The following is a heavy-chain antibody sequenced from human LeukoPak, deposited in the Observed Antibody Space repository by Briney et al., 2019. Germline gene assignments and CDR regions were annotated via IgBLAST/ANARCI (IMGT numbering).Heavy chain of an antibody. CDR3: AKRGPGSPQSGKYYFDY. V-gene: IGHV3-23*01. D-gene: IGHD3-10*01. CDR2: ISGRADLT. CDR1: GFSFTTYW. Sequence: PGGSLRLSCAASGFSFTTYWMSWVRQAPGKGLEWVSAISGRADLTFYADSVKGRFTISRDNSKNTLYLQMNSLRAEDTAVYYCAKRGPGSPQSGKYYFDYWGQGTLVTVSS. J-gene: IGHJ4*02.